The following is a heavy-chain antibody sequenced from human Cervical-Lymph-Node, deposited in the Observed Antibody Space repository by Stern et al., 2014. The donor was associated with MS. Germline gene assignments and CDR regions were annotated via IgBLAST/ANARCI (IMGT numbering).Heavy chain of an antibody. CDR2: IIPTLGLA. J-gene: IGHJ4*02. Sequence: QDQLVQSGAEVKKPGSSLKVSCSASRGTFGTYTVTWVRQAPGQGLDWMGRIIPTLGLATYAPKFQGRLTLTADKSTSTAYMDLSSLTSEDTAVYFCSRGGIPEFWGPGTLVTVSS. V-gene: IGHV1-69*02. CDR1: RGTFGTYT. D-gene: IGHD1-14*01. CDR3: SRGGIPEF.